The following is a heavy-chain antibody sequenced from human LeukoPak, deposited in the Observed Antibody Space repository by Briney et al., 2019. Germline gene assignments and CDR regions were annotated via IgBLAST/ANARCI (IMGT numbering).Heavy chain of an antibody. D-gene: IGHD4-17*01. J-gene: IGHJ4*02. CDR3: ARGGEPGLAD. Sequence: SETLSLTCTVSGGSISSYYWSWIRQPPGKGLEWIGYIYYSGSTNHNPSLKSRVTISVDTSKNQFSLKLSSVTAADTAVYYCARGGEPGLADWGQGTLVTVSS. CDR1: GGSISSYY. CDR2: IYYSGST. V-gene: IGHV4-59*01.